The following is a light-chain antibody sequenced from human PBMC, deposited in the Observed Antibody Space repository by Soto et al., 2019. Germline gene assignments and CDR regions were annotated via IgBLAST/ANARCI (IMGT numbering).Light chain of an antibody. CDR2: GVS. Sequence: QSALTQPASVSGSPGQSITMSCTGSTSDFGDDKYVSWYQQQPGKGPNLLIYGVSNRPSGVSNRFSGSKSGNTASLTISGLQVDDEADYFCGSLTTTRIWVFGGGTKVTDL. CDR3: GSLTTTRIWV. J-gene: IGLJ3*02. CDR1: TSDFGDDKY. V-gene: IGLV2-14*01.